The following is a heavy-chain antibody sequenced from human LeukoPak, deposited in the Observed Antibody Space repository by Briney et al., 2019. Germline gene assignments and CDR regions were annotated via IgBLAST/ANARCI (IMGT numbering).Heavy chain of an antibody. CDR1: RFTFSRYA. V-gene: IGHV3-23*01. Sequence: HPGGSLRLSCAASRFTFSRYAMNWVRQAPGKGLEWVSAISGSGGSTYYADSVKGRFTISRDNSKNTLYLQMNSLRVEDTAVYYCAKNPQYYYDSSGFFEYWGQGTLVTVSS. J-gene: IGHJ4*02. CDR3: AKNPQYYYDSSGFFEY. D-gene: IGHD3-22*01. CDR2: ISGSGGST.